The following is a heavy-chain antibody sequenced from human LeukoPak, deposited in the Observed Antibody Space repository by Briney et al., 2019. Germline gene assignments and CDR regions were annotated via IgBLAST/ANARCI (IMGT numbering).Heavy chain of an antibody. Sequence: GGSLRLSCAASGFTFSTYEMTWVRQSPGKGLEWVSYISSSGSTIYYADSVKGRFTISRDNSKNTLYLQMNSLRAEDTAVYYCARRAGAYSHPYDYWGQGTLVTVSS. CDR1: GFTFSTYE. CDR2: ISSSGSTI. V-gene: IGHV3-48*03. CDR3: ARRAGAYSHPYDY. D-gene: IGHD4/OR15-4a*01. J-gene: IGHJ4*02.